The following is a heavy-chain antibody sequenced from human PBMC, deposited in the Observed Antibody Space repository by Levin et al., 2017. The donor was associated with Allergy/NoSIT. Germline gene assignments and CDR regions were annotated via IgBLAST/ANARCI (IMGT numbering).Heavy chain of an antibody. V-gene: IGHV3-53*01. CDR1: GFTVSSNY. CDR2: IYSGGST. D-gene: IGHD2-15*01. Sequence: GESLKISCAASGFTVSSNYMSWVRQAPGKGLEWVSVIYSGGSTYYADSVKGRFTISRDNSKNTLYLQMNSLRAEDTAVYYCARDLFDCSGGSCPPWYYYMDVWGKGTTVTVSS. CDR3: ARDLFDCSGGSCPPWYYYMDV. J-gene: IGHJ6*03.